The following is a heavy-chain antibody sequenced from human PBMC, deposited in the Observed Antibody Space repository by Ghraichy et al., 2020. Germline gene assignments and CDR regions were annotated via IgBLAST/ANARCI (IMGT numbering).Heavy chain of an antibody. V-gene: IGHV4-31*03. Sequence: SETLSLTCTVSGGSISSGGYYWSWIRQHPGKGLEWIGYIYYSGSTYFNPSLKSRVTISVDTSKNQFSLKLSSVTAADTAVYYCARDSGDAFDIWGQGTMVTVSS. CDR3: ARDSGDAFDI. CDR2: IYYSGST. J-gene: IGHJ3*02. CDR1: GGSISSGGYY. D-gene: IGHD3-10*01.